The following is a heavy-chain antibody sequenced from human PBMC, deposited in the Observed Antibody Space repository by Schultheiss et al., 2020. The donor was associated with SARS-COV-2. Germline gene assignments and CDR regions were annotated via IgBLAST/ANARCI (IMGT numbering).Heavy chain of an antibody. CDR3: ARDFPIPMIVVVITGSTMDY. V-gene: IGHV1-18*01. CDR1: GYTFTSYG. Sequence: ASVKVSCKASGYTFTSYGISWVRQAPGQGLEWMGWISAYNGNTNYAQKLQGRVTMTTDTSTSTAYMELRSLRSDDTAVYYCARDFPIPMIVVVITGSTMDYWGQGTLVTVA. J-gene: IGHJ4*02. CDR2: ISAYNGNT. D-gene: IGHD3-22*01.